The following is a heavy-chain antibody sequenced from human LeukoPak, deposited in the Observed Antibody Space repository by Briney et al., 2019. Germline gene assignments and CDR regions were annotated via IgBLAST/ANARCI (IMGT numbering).Heavy chain of an antibody. V-gene: IGHV4-59*01. J-gene: IGHJ5*02. CDR1: GGSISSYY. CDR2: IFYSGST. D-gene: IGHD5-12*01. Sequence: PSETLSLTCTVSGGSISSYYWSWIRQPPGKGLEWIGYIFYSGSTNYNPSLKSRVTISVDTSKNQFSLNLSSVTAADTAVYYCAKDPGGYDSSWFDPWGEGTLVTVSS. CDR3: AKDPGGYDSSWFDP.